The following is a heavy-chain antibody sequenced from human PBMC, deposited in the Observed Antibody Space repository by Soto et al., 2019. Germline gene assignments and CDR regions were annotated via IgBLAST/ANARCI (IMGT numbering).Heavy chain of an antibody. Sequence: LVNPTQTLTMTCTFSGFSLSTSGMCVSWIRQPPGNALEWLALIDWDDDKYYSTSLKTRLTISKDTSKNQVVLTMTNMDPVDTATYYCARVKVGYYDSSGYYPAPFDYWGQGTLVTVSS. D-gene: IGHD3-22*01. V-gene: IGHV2-70*01. CDR1: GFSLSTSGMC. CDR3: ARVKVGYYDSSGYYPAPFDY. J-gene: IGHJ4*02. CDR2: IDWDDDK.